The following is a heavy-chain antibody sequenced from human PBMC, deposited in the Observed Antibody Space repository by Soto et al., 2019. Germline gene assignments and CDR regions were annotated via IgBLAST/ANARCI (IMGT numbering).Heavy chain of an antibody. Sequence: QVQLQQWGAGPLKPSETLSLTCAVYGGSFSGYYWSRIRQPPGKGLEWIGEINHSGSTNYNPSLKSRFTISLGSSMIQFSLKRSSGTAADTAVYYCARRQSVAVAGKGLDYWGQGTLVAVSS. D-gene: IGHD6-19*01. CDR3: ARRQSVAVAGKGLDY. J-gene: IGHJ4*02. CDR2: INHSGST. V-gene: IGHV4-34*01. CDR1: GGSFSGYY.